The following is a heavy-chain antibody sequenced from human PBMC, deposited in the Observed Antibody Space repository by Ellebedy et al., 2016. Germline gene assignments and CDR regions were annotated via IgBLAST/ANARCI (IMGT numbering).Heavy chain of an antibody. V-gene: IGHV5-51*01. CDR1: GYSFTSYW. CDR2: IYPGDSDT. D-gene: IGHD2-2*01. J-gene: IGHJ6*03. CDR3: ARLGWIDCSSASCYPPHYMDV. Sequence: GESLKISXKGSGYSFTSYWIGWVRQMPGKGLEWMGIIYPGDSDTRYSPSFQQGQVTISADKSISTAYLQWSSLKASDTAMYYCARLGWIDCSSASCYPPHYMDVWGKGTTVTVSS.